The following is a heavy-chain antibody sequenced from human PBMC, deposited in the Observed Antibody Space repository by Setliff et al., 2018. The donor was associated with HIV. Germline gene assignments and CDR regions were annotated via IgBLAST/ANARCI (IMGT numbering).Heavy chain of an antibody. CDR2: INSDGSST. CDR3: ARPGKLYYFDY. CDR1: GFTFSTYW. D-gene: IGHD1-1*01. J-gene: IGHJ4*02. Sequence: GGSLRLPCAASGFTFSTYWMNWVRQAPGKGLVWVSRINSDGSSTSYAVSVKGRFTISRDNAQNTLYLQMNSLRAEDTAVYYCARPGKLYYFDYWGQGTLVTVSS. V-gene: IGHV3-74*01.